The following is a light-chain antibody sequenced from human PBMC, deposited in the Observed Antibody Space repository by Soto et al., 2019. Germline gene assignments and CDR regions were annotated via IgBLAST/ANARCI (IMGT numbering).Light chain of an antibody. Sequence: QSALTQPRSVSGSPGQSVTISCTGTSRDVGYYNYVSWYQQYPGKAPKLMIYDVSGRPSGVPDRFSGSKSGNTASLTISGLQAEDEAYYDCCSYVGSFIFVFGTGTKVTVL. CDR2: DVS. J-gene: IGLJ1*01. CDR3: CSYVGSFIFV. CDR1: SRDVGYYNY. V-gene: IGLV2-11*01.